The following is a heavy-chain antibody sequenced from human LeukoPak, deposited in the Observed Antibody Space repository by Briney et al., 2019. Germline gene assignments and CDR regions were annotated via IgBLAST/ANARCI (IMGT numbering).Heavy chain of an antibody. CDR3: AKYSSSFEYYYYYYGMDV. D-gene: IGHD6-13*01. Sequence: GGSLRLSCAASGFTFRSYWMSWVRQAPGKGLEWVANIKQDGSEKYYVDSVKGRFTISRDNAKNSLYLQMNSLRAEDTAVYYCAKYSSSFEYYYYYYGMDVWGQGTTVTVSS. CDR2: IKQDGSEK. CDR1: GFTFRSYW. J-gene: IGHJ6*02. V-gene: IGHV3-7*01.